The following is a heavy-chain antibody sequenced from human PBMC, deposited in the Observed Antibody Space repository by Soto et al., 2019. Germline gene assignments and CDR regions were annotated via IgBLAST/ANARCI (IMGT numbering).Heavy chain of an antibody. J-gene: IGHJ1*01. V-gene: IGHV3-23*01. CDR1: GFTFSSYA. Sequence: PGGSLRLSCAASGFTFSSYAMSWVRQAPGKGLEWVSAISGSGGSTYYADSVKGRFTISRDNSKNTLYLQMNSLRVEDTAIYYCARPGYGDPERFFQHWGQGIVVTVSS. CDR3: ARPGYGDPERFFQH. CDR2: ISGSGGST. D-gene: IGHD6-13*01.